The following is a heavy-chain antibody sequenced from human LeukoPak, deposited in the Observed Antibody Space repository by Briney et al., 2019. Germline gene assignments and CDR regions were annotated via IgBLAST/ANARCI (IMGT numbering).Heavy chain of an antibody. CDR2: INPNSGGT. CDR3: ARSPNKYGDFDY. CDR1: GYTFTDYY. V-gene: IGHV1-2*04. Sequence: ASVKVSCKASGYTFTDYYMYWVRQAPGQGLEWMGWINPNSGGTNYAQKFQGWVTMTRDTSISTAYMELSRLRSDDTAVYYCARSPNKYGDFDYWGQGTLVTVSS. D-gene: IGHD4-17*01. J-gene: IGHJ4*02.